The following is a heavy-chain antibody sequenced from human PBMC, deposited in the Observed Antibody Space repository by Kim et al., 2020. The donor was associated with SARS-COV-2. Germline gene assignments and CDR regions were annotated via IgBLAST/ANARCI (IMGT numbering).Heavy chain of an antibody. D-gene: IGHD3-10*01. J-gene: IGHJ6*02. Sequence: AQKFQGRVTMTRDTSTSTVYMELSSLRSEDTGVYYCARVPKLLRMGGMDVWGQGTTVTVSS. V-gene: IGHV1-46*01. CDR3: ARVPKLLRMGGMDV.